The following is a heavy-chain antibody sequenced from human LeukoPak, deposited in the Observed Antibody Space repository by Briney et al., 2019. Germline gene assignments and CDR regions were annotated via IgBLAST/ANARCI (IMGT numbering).Heavy chain of an antibody. CDR2: MNPNSGNA. D-gene: IGHD3-3*01. V-gene: IGHV1-8*03. CDR1: GYTFTSYD. J-gene: IGHJ4*02. Sequence: GASVKVSCKASGYTFTSYDINWVRQATGQGLEWMGWMNPNSGNAGYAQKFQGRGTITRNTSTSTAYMELSSLRSKETAWYYGGRGVGYYDFWSGYYDYWGQGGQVTVSS. CDR3: GRGVGYYDFWSGYYDY.